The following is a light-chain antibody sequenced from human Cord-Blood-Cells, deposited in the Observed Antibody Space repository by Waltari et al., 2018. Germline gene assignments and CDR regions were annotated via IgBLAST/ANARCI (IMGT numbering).Light chain of an antibody. CDR1: SSDVGSYNL. J-gene: IGLJ2*01. CDR2: EGS. Sequence: QSALTQPASVSGSPGQSITISCPGTSSDVGSYNLVSWYQQHPGKAPKLMIYEGSKRPSGVSKRFYGSKSGNTAALTISGRQAEDEADYYCCSYAGSSTYVVFGGGTKLTVL. V-gene: IGLV2-23*01. CDR3: CSYAGSSTYVV.